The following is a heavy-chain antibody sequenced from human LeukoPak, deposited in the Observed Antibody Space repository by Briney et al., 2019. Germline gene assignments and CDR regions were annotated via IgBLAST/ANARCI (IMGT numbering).Heavy chain of an antibody. J-gene: IGHJ4*02. CDR3: TRMTTGHDY. D-gene: IGHD4-17*01. V-gene: IGHV4-34*01. CDR2: INHSGYT. CDR1: GVSFNDYY. Sequence: SETLSLTCAVSGVSFNDYYWCWVRQTPGKGLEWIGEINHSGYTNDSPSLKSRVTLSIDTSRKQFSLNLRSVTVADTGIYYCTRMTTGHDYWGQGTLVTVSS.